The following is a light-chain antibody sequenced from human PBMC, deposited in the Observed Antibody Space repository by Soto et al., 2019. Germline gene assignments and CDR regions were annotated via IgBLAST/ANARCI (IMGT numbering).Light chain of an antibody. CDR2: GAS. J-gene: IGKJ1*01. CDR3: HQYVRAPWT. Sequence: EIVLTQSPGTLSLSPGERATLSCRASQSVDNTYLAWYQQKPGQAPRLLIYGASSRPTGIPDRFSGSGSGTDFTLTISRLEPEDFAVYYCHQYVRAPWTFGQGTKVDIK. V-gene: IGKV3-20*01. CDR1: QSVDNTY.